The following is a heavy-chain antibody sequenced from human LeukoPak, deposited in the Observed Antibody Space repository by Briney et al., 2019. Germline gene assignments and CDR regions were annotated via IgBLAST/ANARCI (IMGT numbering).Heavy chain of an antibody. D-gene: IGHD5-12*01. J-gene: IGHJ5*02. CDR3: ARRWTGKYSGYVRGP. V-gene: IGHV4-4*02. CDR2: INHSGST. Sequence: SGTLSLTCAVSGGSISSSNYWSWIRQPPGKGLEWIGEINHSGSTNYNPSLKSRVTISVDTSKNQFSLKLSSVTAADTAVYYCARRWTGKYSGYVRGPWGQGTLVTVSS. CDR1: GGSISSSNY.